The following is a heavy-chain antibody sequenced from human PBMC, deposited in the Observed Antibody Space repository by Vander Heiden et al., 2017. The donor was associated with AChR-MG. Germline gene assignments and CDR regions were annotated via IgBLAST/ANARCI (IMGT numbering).Heavy chain of an antibody. D-gene: IGHD3-22*01. CDR3: ARVGRSMIVDY. CDR1: GGSISRYY. J-gene: IGHJ4*02. CDR2: IYYSGST. V-gene: IGHV4-59*01. Sequence: QVQLQESGPGLVKPSETLSLTCTVSGGSISRYYWSGIRQPPGKGLEWIGYIYYSGSTNYNPSLKSRVTISVDTSKNQFSLKLSSVTAADTAVYYCARVGRSMIVDYWGQGTLVTVSS.